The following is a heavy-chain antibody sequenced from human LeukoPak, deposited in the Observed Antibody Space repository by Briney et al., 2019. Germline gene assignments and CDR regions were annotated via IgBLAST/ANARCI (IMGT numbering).Heavy chain of an antibody. CDR2: IYYSGST. CDR3: ARARKFNSRRYCSSTSCELIDY. D-gene: IGHD2-2*01. Sequence: SETLSLTCTVSGGSISSSSYYWGWIRQPPGKGLEWIGSIYYSGSTYYNPSLKSRVTISVDTSKNQFSLKLSSVTAADTAVYYCARARKFNSRRYCSSTSCELIDYWGQGTLVTVSS. J-gene: IGHJ4*02. V-gene: IGHV4-39*07. CDR1: GGSISSSSYY.